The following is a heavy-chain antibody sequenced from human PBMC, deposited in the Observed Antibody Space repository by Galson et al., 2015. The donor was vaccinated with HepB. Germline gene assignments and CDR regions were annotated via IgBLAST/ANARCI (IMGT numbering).Heavy chain of an antibody. CDR3: AKSVSYGDPTYWYFDL. CDR2: ISGSGGST. Sequence: SLRLSCAASGFTFSSYAMSWVRQAPGKGLEWVSAISGSGGSTYYADSVKGRFTISRDNSKNTLYLQMNSLRAEDTAVYYCAKSVSYGDPTYWYFDLWGRGTLVTVSS. V-gene: IGHV3-23*01. D-gene: IGHD4-17*01. CDR1: GFTFSSYA. J-gene: IGHJ2*01.